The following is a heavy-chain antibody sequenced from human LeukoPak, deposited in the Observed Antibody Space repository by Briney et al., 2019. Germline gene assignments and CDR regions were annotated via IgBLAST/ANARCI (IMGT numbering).Heavy chain of an antibody. J-gene: IGHJ4*02. CDR1: GFTFGDYG. CDR3: TRAYGGNPFDY. CDR2: IRSEAYGGTT. V-gene: IGHV3-49*03. D-gene: IGHD4-23*01. Sequence: GGSLRLSCTSSGFTFGDYGMSWIRQAPGKGQEREGFIRSEAYGGTTEYAASVKGRFTISRDDSKSLAYLQINSLKTEDTAVYYCTRAYGGNPFDYWGQGTLVTVSS.